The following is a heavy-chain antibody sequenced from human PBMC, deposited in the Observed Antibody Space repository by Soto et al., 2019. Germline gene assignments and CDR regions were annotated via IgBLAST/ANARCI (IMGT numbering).Heavy chain of an antibody. CDR2: MNPNSGNT. Sequence: QVQLVQSGAEVKKPGASVKVSCKASGYTFTSYDVNWVRQATGQGLEWMGWMNPNSGNTGYAQKFQGRVTMTRNTSISTAYMELSSLRSEDTAVYYCASEIAAAGTFGYWGQRTLVTVSS. CDR1: GYTFTSYD. J-gene: IGHJ4*02. V-gene: IGHV1-8*01. CDR3: ASEIAAAGTFGY. D-gene: IGHD6-13*01.